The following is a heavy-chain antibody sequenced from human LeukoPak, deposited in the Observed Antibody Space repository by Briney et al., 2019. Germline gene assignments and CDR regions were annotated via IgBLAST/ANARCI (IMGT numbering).Heavy chain of an antibody. CDR3: AKGIAVAFAYYFDY. D-gene: IGHD6-19*01. V-gene: IGHV3-30*02. Sequence: PGGSLRLSCAASGFTFSNFGMHWVRQAPGKGLEWVAFIRYDGDNKHYADSVKGRFTISRDNSMDTLYLQMNSLRAEDTAMYYCAKGIAVAFAYYFDYWGQGTLSPSPQ. CDR2: IRYDGDNK. J-gene: IGHJ4*02. CDR1: GFTFSNFG.